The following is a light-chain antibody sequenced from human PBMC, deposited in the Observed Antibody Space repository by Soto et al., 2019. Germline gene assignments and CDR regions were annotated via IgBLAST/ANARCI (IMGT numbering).Light chain of an antibody. CDR3: AAWDDSLIGFWV. Sequence: QSVLTQPPSVSGAPGQRVTISCTGSSSNIGAGYPVHWYQQLPGTAPKLLVAGNRPSGVPDRFSGSKSGTTASLAISGLRSEDEADYYCAAWDDSLIGFWVFGGGTQLTVL. CDR2: G. CDR1: SSNIGAGYP. V-gene: IGLV1-40*01. J-gene: IGLJ3*02.